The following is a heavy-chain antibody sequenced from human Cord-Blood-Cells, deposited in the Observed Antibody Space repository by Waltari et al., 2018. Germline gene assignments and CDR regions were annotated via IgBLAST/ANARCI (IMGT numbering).Heavy chain of an antibody. CDR3: AGDHRRYYCAVSYNAGDS. CDR1: GGSFSGYY. J-gene: IGHJ3*02. V-gene: IGHV4-34*01. CDR2: INHSGST. Sequence: QVQLQQWGAGLLKPSETLSLTCAVYGGSFSGYYWSWIRQPPGKRLEWIGEINHSGSTNSNRALKSRVTLSVGTSKNSFSLPHRTLSGAVTAGNDSAGDHRRYYCAVSYNAGDSWGHGTMVTVSS. D-gene: IGHD3-10*01.